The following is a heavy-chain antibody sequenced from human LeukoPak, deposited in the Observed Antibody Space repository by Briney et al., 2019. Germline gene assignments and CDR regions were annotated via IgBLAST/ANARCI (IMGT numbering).Heavy chain of an antibody. D-gene: IGHD6-13*01. CDR1: GFTFSSYA. CDR3: AKRHSSSWYF. J-gene: IGHJ4*02. Sequence: GGSLRLSCAASGFTFSSYAMSWVRQAPGKGLEWVSAFSGSGGSAYYADSVKGRFTISRDNSKNTLYLQMNSLRAEDTALYYCAKRHSSSWYFWGQGTLVTVSS. V-gene: IGHV3-23*01. CDR2: FSGSGGSA.